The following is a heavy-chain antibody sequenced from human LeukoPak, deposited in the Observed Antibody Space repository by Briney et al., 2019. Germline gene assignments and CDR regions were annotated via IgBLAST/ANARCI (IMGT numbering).Heavy chain of an antibody. J-gene: IGHJ4*02. CDR1: GFTFSSYA. V-gene: IGHV3-30*04. CDR3: ARDPDTALDY. D-gene: IGHD5-18*01. CDR2: ISYDGSNK. Sequence: PGRSLRLSCVASGFTFSSYAMHWVRQAPGKGLEWVAVISYDGSNKYYADSVKDRFTISRDNSKNTLYLQMNSLRAEDTAVYYCARDPDTALDYWGQGTLVTVSS.